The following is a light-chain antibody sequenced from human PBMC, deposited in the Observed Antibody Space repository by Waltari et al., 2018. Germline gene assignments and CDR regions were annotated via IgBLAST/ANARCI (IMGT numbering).Light chain of an antibody. CDR1: NSNIGTNY. J-gene: IGLJ3*02. CDR3: ATWDSSLSAL. CDR2: DNS. V-gene: IGLV1-51*01. Sequence: QSVLTQPPSVSAAPGQKVTISCSGSNSNIGTNYVAWYQQLPGTAPKLLIYDNSELPSGIPDRFSGSKSGTSATLAITGLQTVDEADYYCATWDSSLSALFGGGTKLTVL.